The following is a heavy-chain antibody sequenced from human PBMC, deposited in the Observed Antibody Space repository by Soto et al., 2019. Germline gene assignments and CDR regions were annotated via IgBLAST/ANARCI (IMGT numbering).Heavy chain of an antibody. CDR2: ISYDGSNK. V-gene: IGHV3-30-3*01. D-gene: IGHD4-17*01. Sequence: QVQLVESGGGVVQPGRSLRLSCAASGFTFRSYAMHWVRQAPGKGLEWVAVISYDGSNKYYADSVKGRFTISRDNSKNTLYLQMNSLRGEDTAVYYCARGEDTVTANYYYYGRDVWGQGTTVTVSS. J-gene: IGHJ6*02. CDR1: GFTFRSYA. CDR3: ARGEDTVTANYYYYGRDV.